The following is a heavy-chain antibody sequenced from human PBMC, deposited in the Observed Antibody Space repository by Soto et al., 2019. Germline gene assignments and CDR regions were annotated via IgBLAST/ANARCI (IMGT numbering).Heavy chain of an antibody. Sequence: GASVKVSCKASGYTFTSYDINWVRQATGQGLEWMGWMNPNSGNTGYAQKFQGRVTMTRNTSISTAYMELSSLRSEDTAVYYCARGDYGSGSYYYYYYYYMDVWGKGTTVTVSS. V-gene: IGHV1-8*01. CDR1: GYTFTSYD. CDR3: ARGDYGSGSYYYYYYYYMDV. D-gene: IGHD3-10*01. CDR2: MNPNSGNT. J-gene: IGHJ6*03.